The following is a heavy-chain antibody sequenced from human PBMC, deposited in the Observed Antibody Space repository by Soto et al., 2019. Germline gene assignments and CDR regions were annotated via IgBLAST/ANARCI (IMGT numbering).Heavy chain of an antibody. J-gene: IGHJ2*01. CDR1: GFTVSSNY. V-gene: IGHV3-53*01. CDR2: IYSGGST. Sequence: EVQLVESGGGLIQPGGSLRLSSAASGFTVSSNYMSWVRQAPGKGLEWVSVIYSGGSTYYADSVKGRCTIARDNSKNTLYLQMNSLRAGVTPVYYCARDPGGYCGGGCYLASGYFDLWGRGTLVTLSS. D-gene: IGHD2-21*02. CDR3: ARDPGGYCGGGCYLASGYFDL.